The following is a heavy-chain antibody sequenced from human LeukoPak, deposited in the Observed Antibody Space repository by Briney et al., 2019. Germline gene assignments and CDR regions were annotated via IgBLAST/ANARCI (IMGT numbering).Heavy chain of an antibody. CDR1: GYTFTSYY. D-gene: IGHD3-10*01. Sequence: ASVKVSCKASGYTFTSYYMHWVRQAPGQGLEWMGWINPNSGGTNYAQKFQGRVTMTRDTSISTAYMELSRLRSDDTAVYYCARAGAPESLCYYGSGSYFDYWGQGTLVTVSS. CDR3: ARAGAPESLCYYGSGSYFDY. V-gene: IGHV1-2*02. CDR2: INPNSGGT. J-gene: IGHJ4*02.